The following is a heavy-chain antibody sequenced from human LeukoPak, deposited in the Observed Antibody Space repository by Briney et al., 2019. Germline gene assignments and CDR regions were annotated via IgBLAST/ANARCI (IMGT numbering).Heavy chain of an antibody. D-gene: IGHD3-22*01. Sequence: SETLSLTCTVSGGSISSSSYYWGWIRQPPGKGLEWIGSIYYSGSTYYNPSLKSRVTISVDTSKNQFSLKLSSATAADTAVYYCARGVVYYDSSGYKGVFDYWGQGTLVTVSS. CDR2: IYYSGST. CDR3: ARGVVYYDSSGYKGVFDY. J-gene: IGHJ4*02. CDR1: GGSISSSSYY. V-gene: IGHV4-39*01.